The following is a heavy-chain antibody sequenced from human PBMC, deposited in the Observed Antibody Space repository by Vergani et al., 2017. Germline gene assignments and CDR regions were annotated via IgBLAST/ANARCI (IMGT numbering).Heavy chain of an antibody. CDR1: GFTFTAHG. CDR3: ASLIGGLVAATTQARLVELAFDI. V-gene: IGHV3-23*01. D-gene: IGHD1-26*01. Sequence: EVQLLESGGGSAQPGESLRLSCVASGFTFTAHGLNWVRQAPGKGLEWVSGISGQNFRTHYADSVKGRFTISRDDSKNTVYLQINSLRAEDTAVYYCASLIGGLVAATTQARLVELAFDIWGQGTMVTVSS. CDR2: ISGQNFRT. J-gene: IGHJ3*02.